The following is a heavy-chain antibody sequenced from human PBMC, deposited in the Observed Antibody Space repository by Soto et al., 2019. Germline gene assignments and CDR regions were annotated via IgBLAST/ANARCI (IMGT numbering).Heavy chain of an antibody. CDR3: AKVGGQTAMTAYFDS. D-gene: IGHD2-2*01. J-gene: IGHJ4*02. CDR1: GFTFSSYA. V-gene: IGHV3-23*01. CDR2: ISGSGGST. Sequence: PGGSLRLSCAASGFTFSSYAMSWVRQAPGKGLEWVSAISGSGGSTYYADSVKGRFTISRDTSKNTLYLQMNSLRAEDTAVYYCAKVGGQTAMTAYFDSWGQGTLVTVSS.